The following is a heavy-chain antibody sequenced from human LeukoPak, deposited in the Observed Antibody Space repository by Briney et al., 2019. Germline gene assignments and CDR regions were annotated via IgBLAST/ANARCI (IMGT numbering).Heavy chain of an antibody. Sequence: GGSLRLSCAASGFTFSSYGMHWVRQAPGKGLEGVAVIWYDGSNKYYADSVQGRFTISRDNSKNTLYLQMNSLRAEDTAVYYCARDYIVVVPAATRDAFDIWGQGTMVTVSS. CDR1: GFTFSSYG. V-gene: IGHV3-33*01. J-gene: IGHJ3*02. CDR2: IWYDGSNK. CDR3: ARDYIVVVPAATRDAFDI. D-gene: IGHD2-2*01.